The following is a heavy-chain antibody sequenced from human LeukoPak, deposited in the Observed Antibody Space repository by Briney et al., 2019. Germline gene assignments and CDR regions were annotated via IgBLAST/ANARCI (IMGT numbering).Heavy chain of an antibody. D-gene: IGHD3-22*01. CDR3: ARVPDWGSGYYYYFDY. CDR1: GGSFSGYY. V-gene: IGHV4-34*01. J-gene: IGHJ4*02. CDR2: INHSGST. Sequence: SGTLSLTCPVYGGSFSGYYWSWIRQPPGKGLEWIGEINHSGSTNYNPSLKSRVTISVDTSKNQFSLKLSSVTAADTAVYYCARVPDWGSGYYYYFDYWGQGTLVTVSS.